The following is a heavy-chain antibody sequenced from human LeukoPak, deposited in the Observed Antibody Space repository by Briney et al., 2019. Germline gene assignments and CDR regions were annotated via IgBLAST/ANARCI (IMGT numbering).Heavy chain of an antibody. CDR2: ISYDGSNK. CDR3: AKDGGTRGYSGYDYYGFDY. D-gene: IGHD5-12*01. Sequence: PGRSLRLSCAASEFTFSSYGMHWVRQAPGKGLEWVAVISYDGSNKYYADSVKGRFTISRDNSKNTLYLQMNSLRAEDTAVYYCAKDGGTRGYSGYDYYGFDYWGQGTLVTVSS. V-gene: IGHV3-30*18. CDR1: EFTFSSYG. J-gene: IGHJ4*02.